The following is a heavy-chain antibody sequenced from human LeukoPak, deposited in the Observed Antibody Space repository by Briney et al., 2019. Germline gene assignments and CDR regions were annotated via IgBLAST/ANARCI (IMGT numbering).Heavy chain of an antibody. D-gene: IGHD4-17*01. CDR3: PHRAYGDFDAFDI. V-gene: IGHV2-5*02. CDR1: GFSLSTSGVS. CDR2: ISWDDDK. Sequence: SGPTLVNPTQTLTLTCTFSGFSLSTSGVSVGWTREPPGKALGWLTLISWDDDKRYSPSLKSRLTITNDTSKSQVVLTITNIHPVDTATYYFPHRAYGDFDAFDIWGQGTMVTVSS. J-gene: IGHJ3*02.